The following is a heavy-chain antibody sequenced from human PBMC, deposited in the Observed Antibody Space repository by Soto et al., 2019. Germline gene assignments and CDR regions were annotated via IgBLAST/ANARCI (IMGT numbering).Heavy chain of an antibody. CDR3: ARDLQYSRLFYGMDV. CDR2: IYYSGST. J-gene: IGHJ6*02. D-gene: IGHD6-13*01. V-gene: IGHV4-31*03. Sequence: PSETLSLTCTVSGVSISSGGYYWSWIRQHPGKGLEWIGYIYYSGSTYYNPSLKSRVTISVDTSKNQFSLKLSSVTAADTAVYYCARDLQYSRLFYGMDVWGQGTTVTV. CDR1: GVSISSGGYY.